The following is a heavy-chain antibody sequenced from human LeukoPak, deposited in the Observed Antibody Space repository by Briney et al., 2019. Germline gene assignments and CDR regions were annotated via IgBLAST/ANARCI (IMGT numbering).Heavy chain of an antibody. CDR2: ISSSTTYI. CDR1: GFTFSTYS. CDR3: ARDRGYCSGGSCYSHAFDI. D-gene: IGHD2-15*01. J-gene: IGHJ3*02. V-gene: IGHV3-21*01. Sequence: GGSLRLSCAASGFTFSTYSMNWVRQAPGKGLEWVSYISSSTTYIYYADSVKGRFTISRDNAKNSLYLQMNSLRAEDTSVYYCARDRGYCSGGSCYSHAFDIWGQGTMVTVSS.